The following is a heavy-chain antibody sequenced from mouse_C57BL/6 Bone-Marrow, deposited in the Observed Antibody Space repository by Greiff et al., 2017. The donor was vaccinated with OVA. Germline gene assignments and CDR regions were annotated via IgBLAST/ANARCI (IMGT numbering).Heavy chain of an antibody. Sequence: VQGVESGPELVKPGASVKISCKASGYAFSSSWMNWVKQRPGKGLEWIGRIYPGDGDTNYNGKFKGKATLTADKSSRTAYMQLSSLTSEDSAVYFCARYGKDYWGQGTTLTVSS. V-gene: IGHV1-82*01. CDR1: GYAFSSSW. J-gene: IGHJ2*01. CDR3: ARYGKDY. CDR2: IYPGDGDT. D-gene: IGHD2-1*01.